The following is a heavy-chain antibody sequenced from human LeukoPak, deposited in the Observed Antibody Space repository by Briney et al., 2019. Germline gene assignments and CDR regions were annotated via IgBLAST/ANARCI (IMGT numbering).Heavy chain of an antibody. Sequence: SVKVSCKASGGTFSSYAISWVRQAPGQGLEWMGGIIPIFGTANYAQKFQGRVTITADESTSTAYMELSSLRSEDTAVYYCARDNDSRDPPHFWGQGTLVTVSS. CDR2: IIPIFGTA. CDR3: ARDNDSRDPPHF. CDR1: GGTFSSYA. D-gene: IGHD3-3*01. J-gene: IGHJ4*02. V-gene: IGHV1-69*13.